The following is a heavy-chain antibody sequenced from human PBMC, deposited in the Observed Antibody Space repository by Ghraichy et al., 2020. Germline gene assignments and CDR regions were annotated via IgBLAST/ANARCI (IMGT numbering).Heavy chain of an antibody. CDR3: AREGTMVGATNLGGFDY. CDR1: GFTFSSYS. CDR2: ISSSSSTI. V-gene: IGHV3-48*02. J-gene: IGHJ4*02. D-gene: IGHD1-26*01. Sequence: GGSLRLSCAASGFTFSSYSMNWVRQAPGKGLEWVSYISSSSSTIYYADSVKGRFTISRDNAKNSLYLQMNSLRDEDTAVYYCAREGTMVGATNLGGFDYWGQGTLVTVSS.